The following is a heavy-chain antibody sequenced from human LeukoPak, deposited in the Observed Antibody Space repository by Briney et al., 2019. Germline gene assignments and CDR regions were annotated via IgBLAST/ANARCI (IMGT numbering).Heavy chain of an antibody. CDR1: GFSFNAYG. CDR2: IRYEGINK. CDR3: AKDMGSHGSGSYYAFDI. V-gene: IGHV3-30*02. D-gene: IGHD3-10*01. Sequence: PGGSLRLSCAASGFSFNAYGMHWVRQAPGKGLEGVAFIRYEGINKDYADSVKGRFTFARGSSKNTLYLQMSSLRTEDTAVYYCAKDMGSHGSGSYYAFDIWGQGTMVTVSS. J-gene: IGHJ3*02.